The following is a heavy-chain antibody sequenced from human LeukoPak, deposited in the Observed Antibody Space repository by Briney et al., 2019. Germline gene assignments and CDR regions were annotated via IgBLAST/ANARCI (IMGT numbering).Heavy chain of an antibody. CDR3: VKADSGSYWPYYFDY. Sequence: GGSLRLSCAASGFTSSTYAMTWVRQAPGKGLEWVSGISGSGGSTYYADSVKGRFTISRDNSKNTLYLQMDSLRAEDTAVYYCVKADSGSYWPYYFDYWGQGTLVTVSS. CDR2: ISGSGGST. CDR1: GFTSSTYA. J-gene: IGHJ4*02. D-gene: IGHD1-26*01. V-gene: IGHV3-23*01.